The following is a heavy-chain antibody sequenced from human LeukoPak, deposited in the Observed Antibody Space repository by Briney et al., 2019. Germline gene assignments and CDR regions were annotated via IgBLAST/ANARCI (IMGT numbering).Heavy chain of an antibody. J-gene: IGHJ4*02. CDR2: IYPGDSDT. D-gene: IGHD4-17*01. CDR3: ARVADYGDYFDY. Sequence: GESLKISCKGSGYRFTSDWIGWVRQMPGKGLEWMGIIYPGDSDTRYSPSFQGQVTISADKSVNTAYLQWSSLKASDTAMYHCARVADYGDYFDYWGQGTLVTVSS. V-gene: IGHV5-51*01. CDR1: GYRFTSDW.